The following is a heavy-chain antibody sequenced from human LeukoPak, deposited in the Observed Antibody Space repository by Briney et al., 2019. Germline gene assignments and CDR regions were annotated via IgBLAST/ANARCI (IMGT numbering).Heavy chain of an antibody. CDR3: ARGSGFRFFGVAVLANWFDP. CDR1: GVSISSSNSY. CDR2: IYYSGNT. J-gene: IGHJ5*02. D-gene: IGHD3-3*01. V-gene: IGHV4-39*01. Sequence: SETLSLTCTVSGVSISSSNSYWGWIRQPPGKGLEWIGSIYYSGNTYYNASLKSQVSISIDTSKNQFSLRLTSVTAADTAVYYCARGSGFRFFGVAVLANWFDPWGQGTLVTVSS.